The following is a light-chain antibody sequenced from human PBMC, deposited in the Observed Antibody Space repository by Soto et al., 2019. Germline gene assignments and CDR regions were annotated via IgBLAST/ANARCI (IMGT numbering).Light chain of an antibody. J-gene: IGKJ4*01. CDR2: NAS. Sequence: EIVLTQSPATLSLSPGDSATLSCTASQDIRIFLAWYQQKPGQAPRLLIYNASQRATGIPARFTGSGSGPDFTLTIRSLGPEDFAVYYCQQRYNWPPLTFGGGTKVEIK. V-gene: IGKV3-11*01. CDR3: QQRYNWPPLT. CDR1: QDIRIF.